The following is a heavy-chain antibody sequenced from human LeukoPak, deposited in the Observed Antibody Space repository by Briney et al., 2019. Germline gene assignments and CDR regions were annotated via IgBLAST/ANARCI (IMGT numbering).Heavy chain of an antibody. CDR1: GGSFSGYY. CDR3: ARDLGYSSSWDYMDV. V-gene: IGHV4-4*07. Sequence: SETLSLTCAVYGGSFSGYYWSWIRQPAGKGLEWIGRIYISGSTNYNPSLKSRVTMSVDTSKNQFSLKLSSVTAADTAVYYCARDLGYSSSWDYMDVWGKGTTVTVSS. J-gene: IGHJ6*03. CDR2: IYISGST. D-gene: IGHD6-13*01.